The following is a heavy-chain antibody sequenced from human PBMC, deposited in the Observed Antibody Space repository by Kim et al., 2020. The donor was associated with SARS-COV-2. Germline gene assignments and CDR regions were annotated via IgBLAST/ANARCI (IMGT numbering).Heavy chain of an antibody. V-gene: IGHV4-34*01. CDR1: GGSFSGYY. CDR3: AREWMTPRYGMDV. J-gene: IGHJ6*02. Sequence: SETLSLTCAVYGGSFSGYYWSWIRQPPGKGLEWIGEINHSGSTNYNPSLKSRVTISVDTSKNQFSLKLSSVTAADTAVYYCAREWMTPRYGMDVWGQGTTVTVSS. CDR2: INHSGST. D-gene: IGHD5-12*01.